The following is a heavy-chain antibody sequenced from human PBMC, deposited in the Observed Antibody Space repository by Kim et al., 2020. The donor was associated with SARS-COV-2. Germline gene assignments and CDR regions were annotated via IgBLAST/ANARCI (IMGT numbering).Heavy chain of an antibody. D-gene: IGHD5-18*01. CDR3: ARTRYTRHYFYGMDV. CDR1: GFSLNSSTMF. CDR2: FDWDDDK. V-gene: IGHV2-70*01. Sequence: SGPTLVNPTQTLTLTCTFSGFSLNSSTMFVSWIRQRPGKALEWLALFDWDDDKNHSTSLKTRLTISKDTSKNQVVLRMTNMDPVDTATYYCARTRYTRHYFYGMDVWGQGTTVTVSS. J-gene: IGHJ6*02.